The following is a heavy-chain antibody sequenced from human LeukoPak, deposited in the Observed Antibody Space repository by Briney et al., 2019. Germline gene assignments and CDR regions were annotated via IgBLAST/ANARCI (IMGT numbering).Heavy chain of an antibody. CDR1: GYTLTAHY. Sequence: ASVKVSCKASGYTLTAHYMHWVRQAPGQGLEWMGRINPNSGDTNYAQKSQGRVTMTRDTSISTAYMDLSRLTSDDTAVYYCARPYGSGSFDNWFDPWGQGTLVIVSS. J-gene: IGHJ5*02. CDR3: ARPYGSGSFDNWFDP. D-gene: IGHD3-10*01. V-gene: IGHV1-2*06. CDR2: INPNSGDT.